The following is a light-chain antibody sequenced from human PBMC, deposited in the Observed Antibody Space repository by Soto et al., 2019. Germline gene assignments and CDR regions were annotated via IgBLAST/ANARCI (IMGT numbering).Light chain of an antibody. CDR2: AAS. CDR1: QSISNH. CDR3: QHYNSYSEA. J-gene: IGKJ1*01. Sequence: EIQMTQSPSSLSASVEDRVIITCRASQSISNHLNWYQQKPGKAPKLLIFAASSLQSGVPSRFSGSGSGTEFTLTISSLQPDDFATYYCQHYNSYSEAFGQGTKVDIK. V-gene: IGKV1-17*01.